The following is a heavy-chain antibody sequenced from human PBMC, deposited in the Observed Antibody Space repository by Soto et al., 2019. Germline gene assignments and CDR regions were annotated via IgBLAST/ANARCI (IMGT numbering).Heavy chain of an antibody. CDR1: GFTFSSYG. Sequence: GGSLRLSCAASGFTFSSYGMHWVRQAPGKGLEWVAVISYDGSNKYYADSVKGRFTISRDNSKNTLYLQMNSLRAEDTAVYYCAKDNLYGDYYYYYGMDVWGQGTTVTVSS. CDR3: AKDNLYGDYYYYYGMDV. V-gene: IGHV3-30*18. D-gene: IGHD4-17*01. J-gene: IGHJ6*02. CDR2: ISYDGSNK.